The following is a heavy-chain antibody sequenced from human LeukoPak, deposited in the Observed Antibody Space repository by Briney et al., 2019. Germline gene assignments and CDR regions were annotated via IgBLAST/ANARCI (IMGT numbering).Heavy chain of an antibody. J-gene: IGHJ3*02. Sequence: ATVKVSCKASGYTFTDYYIHWVRQAPGQGLEWMGWISPNRGGTKYAQKFQGRVTMARDTSISTVYMELSRLRSDDTAVYYCARDYGDYGSHWDAFDIWGQGTMVTVSS. V-gene: IGHV1-2*02. CDR2: ISPNRGGT. CDR3: ARDYGDYGSHWDAFDI. CDR1: GYTFTDYY. D-gene: IGHD4-17*01.